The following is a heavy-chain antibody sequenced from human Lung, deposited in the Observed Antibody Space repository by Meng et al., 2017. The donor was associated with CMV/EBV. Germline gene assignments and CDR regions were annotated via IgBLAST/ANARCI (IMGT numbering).Heavy chain of an antibody. CDR3: ARRASCSV. J-gene: IGHJ4*02. CDR1: GDSITTYTW. D-gene: IGHD3-16*01. CDR2: IPNTGSP. Sequence: VQLGESGAALQKPSASVSLTCNASGDSITTYTWRAWLRQPPGKVLWLSWEIPNTGSPAYTPSFTSRFSMSIDTSMSTSYLQLSCLTAADTAVYHCARRASCSVWGQGTLVTVSS. V-gene: IGHV4-55*02.